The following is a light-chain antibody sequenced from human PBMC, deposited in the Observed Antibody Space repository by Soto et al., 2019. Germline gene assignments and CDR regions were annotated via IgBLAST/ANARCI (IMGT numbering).Light chain of an antibody. J-gene: IGLJ3*02. CDR3: VVYYGGAWV. Sequence: QAVVTQEPSLTVSPGGTVTLTCASSTGAVTSGYYPNWFQQIPGQAPRALIYDTSNKHSWTPARFSGSLLGGKAALTLSGVQPEDEAEYYCVVYYGGAWVFGGGTKLTVL. CDR1: TGAVTSGYY. CDR2: DTS. V-gene: IGLV7-43*01.